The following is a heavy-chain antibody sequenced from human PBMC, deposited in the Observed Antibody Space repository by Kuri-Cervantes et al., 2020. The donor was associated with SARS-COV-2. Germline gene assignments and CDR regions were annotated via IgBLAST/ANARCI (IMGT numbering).Heavy chain of an antibody. Sequence: SVKVSCKASGGTFSSYAISWVRQAPGQGLEWMGGIIPIFGTANYAQKFQGRVTITADESTSTAYMELSSLRAEDTAVYYCARAEVEMATITLYYYYGMDVWGQGTTVTVSS. CDR3: ARAEVEMATITLYYYYGMDV. V-gene: IGHV1-69*13. J-gene: IGHJ6*02. CDR2: IIPIFGTA. D-gene: IGHD5-24*01. CDR1: GGTFSSYA.